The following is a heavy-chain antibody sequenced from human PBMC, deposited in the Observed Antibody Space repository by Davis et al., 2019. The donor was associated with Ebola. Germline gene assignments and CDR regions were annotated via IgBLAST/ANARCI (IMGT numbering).Heavy chain of an antibody. J-gene: IGHJ4*02. D-gene: IGHD6-13*01. V-gene: IGHV6-1*01. CDR1: GDSVSRYSVA. CDR3: ARGRSWPLDS. CDR2: TYYRSKWNN. Sequence: SQTLSLTCAISGDSVSRYSVAWNWIRQSPSRGLEWLGRTYYRSKWNNDYAVSVKSRITFNSDTSKNQFSLQLNSVTPEDTAVYYCARGRSWPLDSWGQGTLVTVSS.